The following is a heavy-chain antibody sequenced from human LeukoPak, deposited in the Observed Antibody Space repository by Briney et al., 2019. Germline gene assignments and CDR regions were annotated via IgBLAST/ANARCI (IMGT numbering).Heavy chain of an antibody. CDR3: AREVMDYDFWSGYYYYYYYMDV. CDR1: GYTFTSYG. V-gene: IGHV1-18*01. Sequence: ASVKVSCKASGYTFTSYGISWVRQAPGQGLEWMGRISAYNGNTNYAQKLQGRVTMTTDTSTSTAYMELRSLRSDDTAVYYCAREVMDYDFWSGYYYYYYYMDVWGKGTTVTVSS. D-gene: IGHD3-3*01. J-gene: IGHJ6*03. CDR2: ISAYNGNT.